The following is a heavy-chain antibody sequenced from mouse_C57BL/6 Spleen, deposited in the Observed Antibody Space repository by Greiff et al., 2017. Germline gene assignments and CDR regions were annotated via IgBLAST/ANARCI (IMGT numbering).Heavy chain of an antibody. CDR3: ARGYGNYLWYFDV. CDR1: GYTFTSYW. D-gene: IGHD2-1*01. V-gene: IGHV1-55*01. J-gene: IGHJ1*03. Sequence: QVQLQQPGAELVKPGASVTMSCKASGYTFTSYWITWVKQRPGQGLEWIGDIYPGSGSTNYNEKFKSKATLTVDTSSSTAYMQLSSLTSEDSAVXYCARGYGNYLWYFDVWGTGTTVTVSS. CDR2: IYPGSGST.